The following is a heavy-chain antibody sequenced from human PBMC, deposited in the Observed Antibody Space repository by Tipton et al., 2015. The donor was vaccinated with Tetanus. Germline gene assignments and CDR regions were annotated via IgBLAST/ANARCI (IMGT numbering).Heavy chain of an antibody. CDR2: VDDSGST. D-gene: IGHD6-13*01. CDR3: AGGTWLYTSTYHRHWLDP. J-gene: IGHJ5*02. V-gene: IGHV4-34*01. Sequence: TLSLTCAVYGGSLSRYYWTWIRQPAGKGLEWIVEVDDSGSTNYSPSLKGRVTISLDTSKNEFSLTLSSVTAADTAVYYCAGGTWLYTSTYHRHWLDPWGQGALVTVSS. CDR1: GGSLSRYY.